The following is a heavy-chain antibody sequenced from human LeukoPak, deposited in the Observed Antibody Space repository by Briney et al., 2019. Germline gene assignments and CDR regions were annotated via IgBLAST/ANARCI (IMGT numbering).Heavy chain of an antibody. Sequence: GGSLRLSCAASGFTFSRYWMSWVRQVPRKGLEWVAVISYDGSNKYYADSVKGRFTISRDNSKNTLYLQMNSLRAEDTAVYYCARGCYSYGYCSDYWGQGTLVTVSS. J-gene: IGHJ4*02. CDR2: ISYDGSNK. V-gene: IGHV3-30-3*01. CDR3: ARGCYSYGYCSDY. CDR1: GFTFSRYW. D-gene: IGHD5-18*01.